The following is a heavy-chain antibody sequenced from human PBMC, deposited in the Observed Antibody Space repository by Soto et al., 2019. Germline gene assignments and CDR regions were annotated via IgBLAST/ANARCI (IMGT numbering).Heavy chain of an antibody. J-gene: IGHJ4*02. CDR1: GYTFSGFY. CDR2: INPNSGGT. D-gene: IGHD6-19*01. Sequence: ASVKVSCKSSGYTFSGFYMHWVRQAPGQGLEWMGWINPNSGGTKSAEKFQGRVTMTRDTSISTAYMELSRLTSDDTAVYYCASAAVTGTAGLDFWGQGTQVTVSS. V-gene: IGHV1-2*02. CDR3: ASAAVTGTAGLDF.